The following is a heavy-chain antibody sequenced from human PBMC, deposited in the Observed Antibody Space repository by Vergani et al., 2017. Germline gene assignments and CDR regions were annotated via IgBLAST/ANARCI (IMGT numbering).Heavy chain of an antibody. J-gene: IGHJ4*02. Sequence: VELVQSGPEMRKPGESLKISCKGSEYSFGNYWIGWVRQMPGKCLEWMGIIYPADSDTRYSPSFQGQVTISADKSISTAFLQWDSLKASDTALYYCARHTTYTDSWGQGTLVTVSS. CDR2: IYPADSDT. CDR3: ARHTTYTDS. V-gene: IGHV5-51*01. D-gene: IGHD1-1*01. CDR1: EYSFGNYW.